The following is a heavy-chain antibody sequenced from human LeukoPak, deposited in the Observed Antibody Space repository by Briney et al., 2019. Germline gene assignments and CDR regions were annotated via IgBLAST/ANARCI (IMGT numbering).Heavy chain of an antibody. CDR3: AREAGGGGYFDY. V-gene: IGHV3-48*03. J-gene: IGHJ4*02. Sequence: PGGSLRLSCVASGFSFSSYEINWVRQAPGKGLEWVSYISSSGSTIYYADSVQGRLTISRANAKNSLYLKVNTLRAGAPAVYYCAREAGGGGYFDYWGQGTLVTVSS. CDR2: ISSSGSTI. D-gene: IGHD3-10*01. CDR1: GFSFSSYE.